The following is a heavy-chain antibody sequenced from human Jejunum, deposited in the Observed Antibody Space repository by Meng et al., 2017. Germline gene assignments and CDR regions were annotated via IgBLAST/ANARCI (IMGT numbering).Heavy chain of an antibody. D-gene: IGHD2-15*01. J-gene: IGHJ4*02. CDR1: GVSVNSGFYY. V-gene: IGHV4-61*01. Sequence: QVQLQQSGPGLVRPSETLSLTCTVSGVSVNSGFYYWNWVRQPPGKGLEFIGSFHHSGSAHYNASLEGRVTMSLDTSKNQFSLRLTSVTAADSALYYCTGGPGSAKSGYWGQGTLVTVSS. CDR3: TGGPGSAKSGY. CDR2: FHHSGSA.